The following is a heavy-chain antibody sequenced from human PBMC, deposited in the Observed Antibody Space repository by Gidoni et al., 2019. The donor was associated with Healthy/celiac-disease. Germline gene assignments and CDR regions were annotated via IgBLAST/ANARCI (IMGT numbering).Heavy chain of an antibody. CDR3: AKFNTIFGVVIVPRFDY. Sequence: EVQLLESGGGLVQPGGSLRLSCAAYGFTFRSYAMSWVRQAPGKGLEWVSAISGSGGSTYYADSVKGRFTISRDNYKNTLYLQMNSLRAEDTAVYYCAKFNTIFGVVIVPRFDYWGQGTLVTVSS. J-gene: IGHJ4*02. CDR2: ISGSGGST. CDR1: GFTFRSYA. V-gene: IGHV3-23*01. D-gene: IGHD3-3*01.